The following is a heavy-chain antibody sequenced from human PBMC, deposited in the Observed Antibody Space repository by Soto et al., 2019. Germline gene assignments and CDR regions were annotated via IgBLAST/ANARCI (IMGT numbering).Heavy chain of an antibody. CDR3: ARGKTAVAARDYYYYYGMDV. J-gene: IGHJ6*02. CDR1: GGSINSGDYY. Sequence: QVQLQESGPGLVKPSQTLSLTCTVSGGSINSGDYYWSWIRQHPGKGLEWSGYIYYSGPTYYKPSLQSRVTISVDTSKNQFSLKLTSVTAADTAVYYCARGKTAVAARDYYYYYGMDVWGQGTTVTVSS. D-gene: IGHD2-15*01. V-gene: IGHV4-31*03. CDR2: IYYSGPT.